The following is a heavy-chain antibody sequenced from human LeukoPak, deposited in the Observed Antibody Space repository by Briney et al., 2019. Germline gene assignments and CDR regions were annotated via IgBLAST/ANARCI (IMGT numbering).Heavy chain of an antibody. J-gene: IGHJ3*02. CDR2: IYYSGST. V-gene: IGHV4-59*08. D-gene: IGHD3-10*01. CDR1: GGSISSYY. CDR3: ARRLLWFGPDAFDI. Sequence: KPSETLSLTCTVSGGSISSYYWSWIRQPPGKGLEWIGYIYYSGSTNYNPSLKSRVTISVDTSKNQFSLKLSSVTAADTAVYYCARRLLWFGPDAFDIWGQGTMVTVSS.